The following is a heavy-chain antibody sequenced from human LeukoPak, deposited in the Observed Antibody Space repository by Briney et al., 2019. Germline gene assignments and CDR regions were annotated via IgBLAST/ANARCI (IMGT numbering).Heavy chain of an antibody. Sequence: PGGSLRLSCSASGFTFTSYAMHWVRQAPGKGLEFVSGINSNWGTADYADSVKGRFTISRDNSKNTLYLQMSSLRAEDTALYYCARDFGWPGATNASDIWGQGAVVTVSS. CDR1: GFTFTSYA. V-gene: IGHV3-64D*06. D-gene: IGHD1-26*01. CDR3: ARDFGWPGATNASDI. CDR2: INSNWGTA. J-gene: IGHJ3*02.